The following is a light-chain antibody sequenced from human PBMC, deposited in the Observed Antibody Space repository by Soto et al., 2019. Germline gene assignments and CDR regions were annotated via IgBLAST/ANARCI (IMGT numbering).Light chain of an antibody. J-gene: IGLJ3*02. CDR2: ENN. V-gene: IGLV1-51*02. Sequence: QSVLTQPPSVSAAPGQKVTISCSGSSSNIANNYVSWFQQPPGTAPKLLIYENNKRPSGIPDRFSGSKSGTSAALGITGLQTGDEADYYCGTWDDSLSAGVFGGGTKVTVL. CDR1: SSNIANNY. CDR3: GTWDDSLSAGV.